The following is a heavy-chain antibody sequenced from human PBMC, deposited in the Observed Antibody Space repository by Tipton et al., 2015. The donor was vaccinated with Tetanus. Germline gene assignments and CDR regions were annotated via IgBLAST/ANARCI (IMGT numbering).Heavy chain of an antibody. D-gene: IGHD3-3*01. CDR2: FDPEDGET. CDR3: ATPDDFWSGYSLDY. J-gene: IGHJ4*02. V-gene: IGHV1-24*01. Sequence: QLVQSGAEVEKPGASVKVSCKVSGYTLTELSMHWVRQAPGKGLEWMGGFDPEDGETIYAQKFQGRVTMTEDTSTDTAYMELSSLRSEDTAVYYCATPDDFWSGYSLDYWGQGTLVTVSS. CDR1: GYTLTELS.